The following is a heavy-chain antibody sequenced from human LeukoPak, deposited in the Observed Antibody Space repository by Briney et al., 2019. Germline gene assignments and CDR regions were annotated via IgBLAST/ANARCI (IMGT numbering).Heavy chain of an antibody. V-gene: IGHV3-30*18. Sequence: GGSLRLSCAASGFTFSSYGMHWVRQAPGKGLEWVAVISYDGSNKYYADSVKGRFTISRDNSKNTLYLQMNSLRAEDTAVYYCAKAGTVTSGLSYYYYGMDVWGQGTTVTVSS. CDR3: AKAGTVTSGLSYYYYGMDV. CDR2: ISYDGSNK. J-gene: IGHJ6*02. CDR1: GFTFSSYG. D-gene: IGHD4-17*01.